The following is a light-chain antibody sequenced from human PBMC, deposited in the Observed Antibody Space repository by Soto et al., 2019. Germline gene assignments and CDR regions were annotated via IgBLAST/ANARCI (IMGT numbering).Light chain of an antibody. J-gene: IGKJ1*01. CDR3: QQYNNWSPWT. CDR1: QSISGK. Sequence: EIVMTQSPATLALSPGEKATLSCMGIQSISGKLAWYEHRPGQSPRLLIYDASIRATGIPARFSGSGSGKVFTINISSLQSEDFAPYYCQQYNNWSPWTFGQGTKVDIK. CDR2: DAS. V-gene: IGKV3-15*01.